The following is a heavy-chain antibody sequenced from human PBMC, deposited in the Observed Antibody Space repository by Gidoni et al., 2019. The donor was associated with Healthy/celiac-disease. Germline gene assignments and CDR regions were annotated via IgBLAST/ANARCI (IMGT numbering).Heavy chain of an antibody. J-gene: IGHJ6*02. V-gene: IGHV3-33*08. CDR1: GFHFSTYD. D-gene: IGHD3-3*01. CDR2: IWYDVSNK. Sequence: QVQLVGSGGGGVQPGRSLRLSCAPSGFHFSTYDRHGYGQAPVNGLDLVAVIWYDVSNKYYADSVKGRFTISRDNSKNTLYLQMNSLRAEDTAVYYCARDRSYDFWSGYYRAPYYYYGMDVWGQGTTVTVSS. CDR3: ARDRSYDFWSGYYRAPYYYYGMDV.